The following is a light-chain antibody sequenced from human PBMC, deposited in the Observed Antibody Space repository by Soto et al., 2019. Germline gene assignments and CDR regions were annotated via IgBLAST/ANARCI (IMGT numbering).Light chain of an antibody. CDR1: SSNIGAGYD. CDR2: GNT. CDR3: KSYAGSNTYV. V-gene: IGLV1-40*01. J-gene: IGLJ1*01. Sequence: QSVLTQPPSVSGAPGQRVTISCTGTSSNIGAGYDVHWYQHLPGTAPKLLIYGNTIRPSGVPDRFSGSKSGTSASLAITGLQAEDEADYYCKSYAGSNTYVFGTGTKVTVL.